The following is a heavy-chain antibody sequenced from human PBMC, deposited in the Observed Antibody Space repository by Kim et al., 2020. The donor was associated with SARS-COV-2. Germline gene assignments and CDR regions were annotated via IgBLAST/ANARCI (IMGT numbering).Heavy chain of an antibody. J-gene: IGHJ4*02. D-gene: IGHD3-10*01. CDR3: ARVGSGKWFGELLHIDY. Sequence: RRRRVTISVDTSKNQFSLKLSSVTGADTAVYYCARVGSGKWFGELLHIDYWGQGTLVTVSS. V-gene: IGHV4-31*02.